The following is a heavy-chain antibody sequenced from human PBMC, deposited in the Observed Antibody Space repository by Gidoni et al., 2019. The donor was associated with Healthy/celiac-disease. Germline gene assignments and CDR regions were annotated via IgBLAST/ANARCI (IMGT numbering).Heavy chain of an antibody. D-gene: IGHD6-13*01. J-gene: IGHJ4*02. Sequence: HIFSNDEKSYSTSLKSRLTISKDTSKSQVVLTMTNMDPVDTATYYCARSLGIAAAGKLVGNYFDYWGQGTLVTVSS. V-gene: IGHV2-26*01. CDR2: IFSNDEK. CDR3: ARSLGIAAAGKLVGNYFDY.